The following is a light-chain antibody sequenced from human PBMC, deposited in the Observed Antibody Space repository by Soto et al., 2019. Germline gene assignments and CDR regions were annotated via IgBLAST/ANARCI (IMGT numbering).Light chain of an antibody. V-gene: IGLV2-14*01. J-gene: IGLJ2*01. Sequence: QSALTQPASVSGSPGQSITISCTGTSSDVGTYKYVSWYQQLPGKAPKLMIYEVSNRPSGVSNRFSGSKSGNTASLTISELQAEDEADYYCNSYTSRSTPVFGGGTKVTVL. CDR1: SSDVGTYKY. CDR2: EVS. CDR3: NSYTSRSTPV.